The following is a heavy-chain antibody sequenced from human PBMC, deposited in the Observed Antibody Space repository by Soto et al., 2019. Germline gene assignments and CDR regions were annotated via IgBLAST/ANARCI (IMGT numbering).Heavy chain of an antibody. CDR3: AREDIVATIDY. D-gene: IGHD5-12*01. V-gene: IGHV4-61*01. CDR2: IYYSGST. Sequence: PSETLSLTCTVSGGSVSSGSYYWSWIRQPPGKGLEWIGYIYYSGSTNYNPSLKSRVTISVDTSKNQFSLKLSSVTAADTAVYYCAREDIVATIDYWGQGTLVTVS. CDR1: GGSVSSGSYY. J-gene: IGHJ4*02.